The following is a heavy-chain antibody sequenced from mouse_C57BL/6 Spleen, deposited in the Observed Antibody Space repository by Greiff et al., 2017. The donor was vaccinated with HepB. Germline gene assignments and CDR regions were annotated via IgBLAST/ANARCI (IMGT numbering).Heavy chain of an antibody. CDR3: ARDWGYDYDGDYFDY. CDR1: GFTFSSYA. D-gene: IGHD2-4*01. CDR2: ISDGGSYT. J-gene: IGHJ2*01. V-gene: IGHV5-4*01. Sequence: EVMLVESGGGLVKPGGSLKLSCAASGFTFSSYAMSWVRQTPEKRLEWVATISDGGSYTYYPDNVKGRFTISRDNAKNNLYLQMSHLKSEDTAMYYCARDWGYDYDGDYFDYWGQGTTLTVSS.